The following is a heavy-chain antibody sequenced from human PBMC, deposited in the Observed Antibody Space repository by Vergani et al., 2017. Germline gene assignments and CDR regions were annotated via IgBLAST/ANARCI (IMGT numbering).Heavy chain of an antibody. CDR2: IYYSGST. CDR3: ARLADYYYYYMDV. Sequence: QVQLQESGPGLVKPSETLSLTCTVSGGSISSYYWSWIRQPPGKGLEWIGYIYYSGSTNYNPSLRSRVTRSLDTSKNQFSLKLSSVTAADTAVYYCARLADYYYYYMDVWGKGTTVTVSS. J-gene: IGHJ6*03. V-gene: IGHV4-59*01. CDR1: GGSISSYY.